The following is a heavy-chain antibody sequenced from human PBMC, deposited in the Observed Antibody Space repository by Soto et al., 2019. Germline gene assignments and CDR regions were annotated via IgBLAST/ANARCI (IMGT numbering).Heavy chain of an antibody. CDR3: VRDWSTFWGMDV. V-gene: IGHV3-7*01. Sequence: GGSLRLSCAASGFTFSTYWMNWVRQAPGKWLEWVANIKQDGSEKYYVDSVKGRFAISRDNAKDSLFLQMNNLRAEDTAVYYCVRDWSTFWGMDVWGQGTTVNVSS. CDR1: GFTFSTYW. J-gene: IGHJ6*02. CDR2: IKQDGSEK.